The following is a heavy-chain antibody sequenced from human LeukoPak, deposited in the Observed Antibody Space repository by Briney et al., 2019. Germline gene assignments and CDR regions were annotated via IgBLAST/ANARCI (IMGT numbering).Heavy chain of an antibody. J-gene: IGHJ3*02. CDR3: ARSGWYGAFDI. Sequence: SETLSLTCTVSGGSIKSHYWSWIRQPPGKGLEWIGYIYYSGSTNYNPSLKSRVTTSVDTSKNQFSLKLSSVTAADTAVYYCARSGWYGAFDIWGQGTMVTVSS. D-gene: IGHD6-19*01. CDR2: IYYSGST. V-gene: IGHV4-59*08. CDR1: GGSIKSHY.